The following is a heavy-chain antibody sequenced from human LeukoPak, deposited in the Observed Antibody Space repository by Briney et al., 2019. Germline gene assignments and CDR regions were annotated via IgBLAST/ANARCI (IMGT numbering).Heavy chain of an antibody. CDR1: GFTFSSYG. J-gene: IGHJ4*02. V-gene: IGHV3-30*18. Sequence: PGGSLRLSCAASGFTFSSYGMHWVRQAPGKGLEWVAVISYDGSNKYYADSVKGRFTISRDNSKNTLYLQMNSLRAEDTAVYYCAKGSLWDDYGDYGPDYWGQGTLVTVSS. CDR3: AKGSLWDDYGDYGPDY. D-gene: IGHD4-17*01. CDR2: ISYDGSNK.